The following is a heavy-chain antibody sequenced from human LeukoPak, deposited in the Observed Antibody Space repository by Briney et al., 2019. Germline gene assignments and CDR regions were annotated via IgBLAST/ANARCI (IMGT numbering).Heavy chain of an antibody. V-gene: IGHV3-23*01. J-gene: IGHJ4*02. D-gene: IGHD4-23*01. CDR2: ISGSGGST. Sequence: GGSLRLSCAASGFKFSSYAMNWVRQAPGKGLEWVSTISGSGGSTYYADSVKGRFTISRDNSKNTLYLQMNNLRAEDTALYYCAKSHLNYGGNPDYWGQGTLVTVSS. CDR3: AKSHLNYGGNPDY. CDR1: GFKFSSYA.